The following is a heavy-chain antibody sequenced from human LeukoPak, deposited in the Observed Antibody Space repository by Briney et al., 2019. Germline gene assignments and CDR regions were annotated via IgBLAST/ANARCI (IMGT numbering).Heavy chain of an antibody. CDR3: TTRGGSFSIFDY. D-gene: IGHD1-26*01. CDR2: ISSSGGNT. CDR1: GFTFSSYG. J-gene: IGHJ4*02. Sequence: PGGSLRLSCAASGFTFSSYGMSWVRQAPGKGLEWVSTISSSGGNTYYADSVKGRFTISRDNSKSTLYLQMNSLKTEDTAVYYCTTRGGSFSIFDYWGQGTLVTVSS. V-gene: IGHV3-23*01.